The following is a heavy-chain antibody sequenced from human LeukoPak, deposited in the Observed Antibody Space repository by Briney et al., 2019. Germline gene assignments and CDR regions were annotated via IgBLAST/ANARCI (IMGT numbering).Heavy chain of an antibody. CDR1: GGSISGYH. CDR3: ARVPRSYYYYYMDV. CDR2: IYYSGSS. V-gene: IGHV4-59*01. Sequence: SETLSLTCNVSGGSISGYHWSWIRQPPGNGLEWLGYIYYSGSSNYNPSLKSRVTMSADTSKNQFSLKLSSVTAADTAVYYCARVPRSYYYYYMDVWGKGTTVTDSS. J-gene: IGHJ6*03.